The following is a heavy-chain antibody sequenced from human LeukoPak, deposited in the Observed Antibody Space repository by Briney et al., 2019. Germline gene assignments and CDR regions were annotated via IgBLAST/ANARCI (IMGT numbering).Heavy chain of an antibody. CDR1: GYTFTSYY. D-gene: IGHD4/OR15-4a*01. Sequence: GASVKVSCKASGYTFTSYYMHWVRQATGQGLEWMGWMNPNSGNTGYAQKFQGRVTITRDTSISTAYMELSRLRSDDTAVYYCARGTMADAFDIWGQGTMVTVSS. V-gene: IGHV1-8*03. CDR2: MNPNSGNT. J-gene: IGHJ3*02. CDR3: ARGTMADAFDI.